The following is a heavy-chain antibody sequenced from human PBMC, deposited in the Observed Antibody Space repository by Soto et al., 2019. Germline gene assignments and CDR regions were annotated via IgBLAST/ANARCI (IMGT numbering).Heavy chain of an antibody. CDR3: ARGNSGDDDEFDY. J-gene: IGHJ4*02. CDR2: INPKSGGT. V-gene: IGHV1-2*02. CDR1: GYMFTGYY. Sequence: QVQLVQSGAEVKKPGASVRVSCQATGYMFTGYYIHWVRQAPGQGLEWMGWINPKSGGTYYVQKYQGRVTMTRDTSMSSAYMELSRLRVDDTATYYCARGNSGDDDEFDYWGQGAPVTVSS. D-gene: IGHD5-12*01.